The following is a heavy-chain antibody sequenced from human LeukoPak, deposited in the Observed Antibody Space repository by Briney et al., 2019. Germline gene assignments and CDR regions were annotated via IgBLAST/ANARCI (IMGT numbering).Heavy chain of an antibody. V-gene: IGHV3-23*01. CDR3: VKASSSSPQYNWFDA. J-gene: IGHJ5*02. CDR1: GFTFSNFA. D-gene: IGHD6-6*01. CDR2: ISDSGVTE. Sequence: GGSLRLSCVVSGFTFSNFAMTWVRQAPGQGLDWVSAISDSGVTEYYADSVKGRFTISRDNSRSTLYLQMNSLRAEDTALYYCVKASSSSPQYNWFDAWGQGTLVTVSS.